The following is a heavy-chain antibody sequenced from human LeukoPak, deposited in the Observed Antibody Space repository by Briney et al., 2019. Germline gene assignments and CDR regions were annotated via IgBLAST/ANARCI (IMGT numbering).Heavy chain of an antibody. CDR2: MNPNSGNT. CDR1: GYTFTSYD. D-gene: IGHD3-9*01. Sequence: ASVKVSCKASGYTFTSYDINWVRQATGQGLEWMGWMNPNSGNTGYARKFQGRVTMTRNTSISTAYMELSSLRSEDTAVYYCAREWEYYDILTGYFNYYYYGMDVWGQGTTVTVSS. J-gene: IGHJ6*02. V-gene: IGHV1-8*01. CDR3: AREWEYYDILTGYFNYYYYGMDV.